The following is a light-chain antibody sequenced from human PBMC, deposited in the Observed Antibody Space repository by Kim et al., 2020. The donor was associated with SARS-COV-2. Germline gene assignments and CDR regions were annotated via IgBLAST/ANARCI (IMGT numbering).Light chain of an antibody. V-gene: IGLV3-1*01. J-gene: IGLJ2*01. CDR3: QTWDSSTAI. Sequence: SYKLTQPPSLSVSPGQTAIITCSGDKLGDKYAFWYQQKPGQSPMVVIYQDAKRPSGIPERFSGSSSGNTATLTISGTQPMDEADYYCQTWDSSTAIFGGG. CDR1: KLGDKY. CDR2: QDA.